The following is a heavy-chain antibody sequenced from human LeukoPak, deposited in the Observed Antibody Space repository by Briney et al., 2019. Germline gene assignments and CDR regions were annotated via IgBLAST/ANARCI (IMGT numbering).Heavy chain of an antibody. CDR1: GFTVSGTW. CDR2: INNDGRNT. D-gene: IGHD5-18*01. Sequence: SGGSLRPSCAASGFTVSGTWMHWVRQAPGKGLVWVSRINNDGRNTSYADPVKGRFTISRDNAKNTLYMQMNSLRAEDTAVYYCGTAFEFWGQGTLVTVSS. CDR3: GTAFEF. J-gene: IGHJ4*02. V-gene: IGHV3-74*01.